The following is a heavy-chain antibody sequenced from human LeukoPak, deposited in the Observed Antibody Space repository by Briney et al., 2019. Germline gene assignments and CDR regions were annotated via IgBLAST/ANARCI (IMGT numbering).Heavy chain of an antibody. J-gene: IGHJ4*02. CDR1: GFTFSIYW. CDR2: IKEDGSDK. D-gene: IGHD4-4*01. Sequence: GGSLRLSCAASGFTFSIYWMSWVRQAPGKGLEWVANIKEDGSDKYYVDSVKGRFTIYRDNAKNSLYLQMNSLRAEDTAVYYCARDSDYSNTYWGQGTLVTVSS. CDR3: ARDSDYSNTY. V-gene: IGHV3-7*03.